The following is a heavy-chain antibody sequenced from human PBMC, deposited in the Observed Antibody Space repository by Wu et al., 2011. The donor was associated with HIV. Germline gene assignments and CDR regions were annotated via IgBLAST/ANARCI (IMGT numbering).Heavy chain of an antibody. J-gene: IGHJ3*01. Sequence: QVQLMQSGADVKKPGSSVKISCGASGGASGDTFSSFAFSWVRQAPGQGLEWLGAILPVLVSTKYADSFEDRITIYTDALTKTVNMELSSLTSEGTAVYYCVRGYCSGDNCYLPFDVFDVWGQGTMVTVSS. CDR1: GDTFSSFA. D-gene: IGHD2-15*01. V-gene: IGHV1-69*05. CDR2: ILPVLVST. CDR3: VRGYCSGDNCYLPFDVFDV.